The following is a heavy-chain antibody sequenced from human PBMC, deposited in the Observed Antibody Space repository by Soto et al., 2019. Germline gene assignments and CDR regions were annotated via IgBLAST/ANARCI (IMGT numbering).Heavy chain of an antibody. D-gene: IGHD3-22*01. J-gene: IGHJ4*02. V-gene: IGHV1-69*02. CDR1: GGTFSSYT. Sequence: GASVKVSCKASGGTFSSYTISWVRQAPGQGLEWMGRIIPILGIANYAQKFQGRVTITADKSTSTAYMELSSLRSEDTAVYYCASNTYYYDSSRTSFDYWGQGTLVTVSS. CDR2: IIPILGIA. CDR3: ASNTYYYDSSRTSFDY.